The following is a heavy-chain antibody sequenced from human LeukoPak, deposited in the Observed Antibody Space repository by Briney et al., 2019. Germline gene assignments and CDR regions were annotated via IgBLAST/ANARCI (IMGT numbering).Heavy chain of an antibody. CDR2: IYASGST. CDR3: ATCKLDTAIVRVGWFDP. Sequence: PSQTLSLTCTVSGGSISSGSYYWSWIRQPAGKGLEWIGRIYASGSTNYNPSLKSRVTISVDTSKNQFSLKLSSVTAADTAVYYCATCKLDTAIVRVGWFDPWGQGTLVTVSS. CDR1: GGSISSGSYY. D-gene: IGHD5-18*01. J-gene: IGHJ5*02. V-gene: IGHV4-61*02.